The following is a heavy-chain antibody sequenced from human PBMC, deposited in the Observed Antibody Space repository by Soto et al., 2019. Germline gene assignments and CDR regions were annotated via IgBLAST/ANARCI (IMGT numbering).Heavy chain of an antibody. CDR3: ARHDWNYVEAYFDY. CDR2: IYYSGST. CDR1: GGSVSSGGYY. J-gene: IGHJ4*02. Sequence: SETLSLTCAVSGGSVSSGGYYWSWIRQPPGKGLEWIGYIYYSGSTYYNPSLKSRVTISVDTSKNQFSLKLSSVTAADTAVYYCARHDWNYVEAYFDYWGQGTLVTVSS. D-gene: IGHD1-7*01. V-gene: IGHV4-39*01.